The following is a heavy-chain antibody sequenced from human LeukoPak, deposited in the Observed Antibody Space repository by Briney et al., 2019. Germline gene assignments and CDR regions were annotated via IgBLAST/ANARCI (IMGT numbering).Heavy chain of an antibody. D-gene: IGHD5-24*01. CDR3: ARRAHGYSYFVY. V-gene: IGHV5-51*01. J-gene: IGHJ4*02. CDR2: IYPGDSDT. CDR1: GYSFSNYW. Sequence: GESLKISCKGSGYSFSNYWIAWVRQMPGKGLAWRGIIYPGDSDTRYSSSFQGQVTISADKSITTAYLQWSSLKASDTAIYYCARRAHGYSYFVYCGQGTLVTVSS.